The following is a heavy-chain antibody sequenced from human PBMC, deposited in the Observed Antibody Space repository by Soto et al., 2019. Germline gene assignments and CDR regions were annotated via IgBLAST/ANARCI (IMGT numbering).Heavy chain of an antibody. CDR3: ARNDYNGNSIDY. D-gene: IGHD4-4*01. CDR2: IYPGDSDT. CDR1: GYSFTSYW. Sequence: PGESLKISCKGSGYSFTSYWIGWVRQMPGKGLEWMGIIYPGDSDTRYSPSFQGQVTISADKSINTAYLQWSSLKTLDTAIYYCARNDYNGNSIDYWGHGTLVTVSS. V-gene: IGHV5-51*01. J-gene: IGHJ4*01.